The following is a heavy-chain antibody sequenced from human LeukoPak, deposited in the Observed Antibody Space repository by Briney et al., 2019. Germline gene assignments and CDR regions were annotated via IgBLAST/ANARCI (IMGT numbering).Heavy chain of an antibody. CDR2: IYHSGST. D-gene: IGHD5-12*01. Sequence: SETLSLTCTVSGGSISSGGYYWSWIRQPPGKGLEWIGYIYHSGSTYYNPSLKSRVTISVDRSKNQFFLKLSSVTAADTAVYYCARRDIVATISTWGQGTLVTVSS. J-gene: IGHJ4*02. CDR3: ARRDIVATIST. V-gene: IGHV4-30-2*01. CDR1: GGSISSGGYY.